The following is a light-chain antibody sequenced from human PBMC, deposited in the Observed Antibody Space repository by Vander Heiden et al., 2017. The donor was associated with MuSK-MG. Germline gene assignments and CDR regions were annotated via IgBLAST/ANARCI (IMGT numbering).Light chain of an antibody. CDR1: TGAVPSGYY. CDR2: STS. Sequence: QTVVTQEPSLTVSPGGTVTLTCASITGAVPSGYYPNWFQQRTRQAPRTLIYSTSNKHSWTPARFSGSLRGGKAALTLSGGQREDEAEYYCLLYYGGVQLVFGGGTKLTVL. J-gene: IGLJ2*01. CDR3: LLYYGGVQLV. V-gene: IGLV7-43*01.